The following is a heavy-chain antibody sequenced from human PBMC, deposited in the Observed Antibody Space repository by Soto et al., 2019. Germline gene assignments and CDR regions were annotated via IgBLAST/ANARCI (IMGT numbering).Heavy chain of an antibody. V-gene: IGHV3-33*01. Sequence: QVQLVESGGGVVQPGRSLRLSCAASGFSFSSYGMHWVRQAPGKGLEWVAVILDDGSDKDYTDAVKGRFTISRDNSKNTLYLEMNSLRAEDTAVYYCARDDDYGANGLDYWGQGTLVTVSS. CDR2: ILDDGSDK. J-gene: IGHJ4*02. D-gene: IGHD4-17*01. CDR3: ARDDDYGANGLDY. CDR1: GFSFSSYG.